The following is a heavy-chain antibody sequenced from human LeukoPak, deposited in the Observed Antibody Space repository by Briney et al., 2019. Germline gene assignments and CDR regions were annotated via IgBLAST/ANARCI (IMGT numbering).Heavy chain of an antibody. CDR1: GFTFSSYS. CDR3: AKDISLIAAAGTTFDI. Sequence: GGSLRLSCAASGFTFSSYSMNWVRQAPGKGLEWVSYISSSSSTIYYADSVKGRFTISRDNAKNSLYLQMNSLRAEDTALYYCAKDISLIAAAGTTFDIWGQGTMVTVSS. D-gene: IGHD6-13*01. J-gene: IGHJ3*02. V-gene: IGHV3-48*04. CDR2: ISSSSSTI.